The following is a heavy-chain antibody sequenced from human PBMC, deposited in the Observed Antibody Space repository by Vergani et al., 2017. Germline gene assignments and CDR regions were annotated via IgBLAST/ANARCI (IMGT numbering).Heavy chain of an antibody. CDR3: ARRGGGYSGVGKCHPLRTAFDV. V-gene: IGHV4-61*02. CDR2: ISASGNA. D-gene: IGHD4-23*01. Sequence: QVQLQASGPGRVKPSQTLSLTCTMSGGSISAGYYFWSGIRQPAGKGLEWLGHISASGNASHSPSLKTRVSMSVDTLKNQFSLTVTSVTAANTTIYFCARRGGGYSGVGKCHPLRTAFDVWGHGTVVTVSS. J-gene: IGHJ3*01. CDR1: GGSISAGYYF.